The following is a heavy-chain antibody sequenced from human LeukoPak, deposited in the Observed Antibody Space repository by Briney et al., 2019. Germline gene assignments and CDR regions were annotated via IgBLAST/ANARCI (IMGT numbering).Heavy chain of an antibody. D-gene: IGHD1-26*01. CDR3: ARESLFYSGTVNAFDI. J-gene: IGHJ3*02. Sequence: TGGSLRLSCAASGFTFSNYAMSWVRQAPGKGLEWVSSISSSSSYIYYADSVKGRFTISRDNAKNSLYLQMNSLRAEDTAVYYCARESLFYSGTVNAFDIWGQGTMVTVSP. V-gene: IGHV3-21*01. CDR2: ISSSSSYI. CDR1: GFTFSNYA.